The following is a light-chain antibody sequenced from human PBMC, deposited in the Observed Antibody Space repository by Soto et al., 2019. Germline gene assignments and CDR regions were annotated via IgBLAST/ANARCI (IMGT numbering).Light chain of an antibody. CDR3: SSYTTTSNLV. V-gene: IGLV2-14*01. Sequence: QSVLTQPASVSGSPGQSVTISCTGASSDVGGYDYVSWYQQHPGKAPKLILYEVNNRPSGVSNHFSGSKSGNTASLIISGLQADDEADYYCSSYTTTSNLVFGSGTKVTVL. J-gene: IGLJ1*01. CDR1: SSDVGGYDY. CDR2: EVN.